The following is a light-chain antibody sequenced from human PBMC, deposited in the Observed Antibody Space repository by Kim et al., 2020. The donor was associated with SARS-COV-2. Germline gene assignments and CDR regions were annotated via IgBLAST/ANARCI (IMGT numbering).Light chain of an antibody. J-gene: IGKJ4*01. V-gene: IGKV3-20*01. CDR3: QQYGSSPLT. Sequence: LSPGDRASRSCRASHSVSSSYLAWYQQKPGQAPRLLIYGASSRATGIPDRFSGSGSRTDFTLTISRLEPEDVAVYYCQQYGSSPLTFGGGTKVEI. CDR1: HSVSSSY. CDR2: GAS.